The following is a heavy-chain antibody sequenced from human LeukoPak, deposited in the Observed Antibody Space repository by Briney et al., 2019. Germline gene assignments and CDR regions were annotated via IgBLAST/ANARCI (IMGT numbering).Heavy chain of an antibody. Sequence: SVKVSCKASGGTFSSYAISWVRQAPGQGLEWMGRIIPIFGIANYAQKFQGRVTITADNSTSTAYMELSSPRSEDAAVYYCARGGDMATAIDYWGQGTLVTVSS. CDR2: IIPIFGIA. V-gene: IGHV1-69*04. J-gene: IGHJ4*02. D-gene: IGHD5-18*01. CDR1: GGTFSSYA. CDR3: ARGGDMATAIDY.